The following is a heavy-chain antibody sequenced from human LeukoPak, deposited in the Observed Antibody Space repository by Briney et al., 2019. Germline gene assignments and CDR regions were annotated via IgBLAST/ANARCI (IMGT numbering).Heavy chain of an antibody. Sequence: PGGSLRLSCAAPGFTFSSYSMNWVRQAPGKGLEWVSSISSSSSYIYYADSVKGRFTISRDNAKNSLYLQMNSLRAEDTAVYYCARGRGGYDILTGYYRWAIDYWGQGTLVTVSS. CDR3: ARGRGGYDILTGYYRWAIDY. CDR2: ISSSSSYI. D-gene: IGHD3-9*01. V-gene: IGHV3-21*01. J-gene: IGHJ4*02. CDR1: GFTFSSYS.